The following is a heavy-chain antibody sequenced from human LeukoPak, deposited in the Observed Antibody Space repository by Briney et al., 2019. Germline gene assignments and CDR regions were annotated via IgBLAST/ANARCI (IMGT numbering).Heavy chain of an antibody. D-gene: IGHD3-22*01. CDR3: TTRRTYYDSSGYSYPYYYYYYMDV. J-gene: IGHJ6*03. CDR1: GFTFSNAW. CDR2: IKSNTDGVTA. V-gene: IGHV3-15*01. Sequence: GGSLRLSCAASGFTFSNAWMNWVRQAPGKGLEWVGHIKSNTDGVTADYASPVKGRFTISRDDSKNTLYLQMNSLKTEDTAVYYCTTRRTYYDSSGYSYPYYYYYYMDVRGKGTRGTVSS.